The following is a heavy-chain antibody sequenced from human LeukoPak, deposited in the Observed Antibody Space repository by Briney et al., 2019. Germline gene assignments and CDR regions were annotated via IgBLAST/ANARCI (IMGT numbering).Heavy chain of an antibody. Sequence: GGPLRLSCAASGFTFSSYDMTWVRQAPGRGLEWVSSIRPSGDNTYYGDSVKGRFTISRDNSKNTVYLQMNNMRVDDTAVYYCARVAGWRWFDPWGQGTLVTVSS. CDR3: ARVAGWRWFDP. CDR2: IRPSGDNT. CDR1: GFTFSSYD. V-gene: IGHV3-23*01. J-gene: IGHJ5*02. D-gene: IGHD6-19*01.